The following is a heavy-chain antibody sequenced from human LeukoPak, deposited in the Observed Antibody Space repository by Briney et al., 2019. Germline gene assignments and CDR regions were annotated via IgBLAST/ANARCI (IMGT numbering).Heavy chain of an antibody. CDR1: GFTFSGSA. D-gene: IGHD3-10*01. V-gene: IGHV3-73*01. CDR3: TRDRPYGSGGMGD. CDR2: IRSKAFSYAT. J-gene: IGHJ4*02. Sequence: GGSLKLSCAASGFTFSGSAMHWVRQASGKGLEWVGRIRSKAFSYATAYAASLKGRFTISRDDSKNTAYLQINSLKTEDTAMYYCTRDRPYGSGGMGDWGQGTLVTVSS.